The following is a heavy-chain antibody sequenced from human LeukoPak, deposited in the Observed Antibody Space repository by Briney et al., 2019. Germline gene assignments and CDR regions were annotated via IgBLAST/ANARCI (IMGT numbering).Heavy chain of an antibody. D-gene: IGHD3-10*01. V-gene: IGHV1-2*02. J-gene: IGHJ4*02. CDR3: ARGVGLRGVIIDYFDY. CDR1: GYTFTGYN. Sequence: ASVKVSFKASGYTFTGYNLHWVRQAPGQGLEWMGWINPNSGGTNYAQKFQGRVTMTRDTSINTDYMELSRLRSDDTAVYYCARGVGLRGVIIDYFDYWGQGRLVTVSS. CDR2: INPNSGGT.